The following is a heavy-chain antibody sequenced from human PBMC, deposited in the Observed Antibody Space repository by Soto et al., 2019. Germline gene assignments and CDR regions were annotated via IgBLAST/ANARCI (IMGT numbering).Heavy chain of an antibody. CDR3: ARARYCSGGSCYLIDY. J-gene: IGHJ4*02. Sequence: QVQLQESGPGLVKPSQTLSLTCTVSGGSISSGDYYWSWIRQPPGKGLEWIGYIYYSGSTYYNPSLKSRVTISVDTSKNQFSLKLSSVTAADTAVYYCARARYCSGGSCYLIDYWGQGTLVTVSS. CDR2: IYYSGST. D-gene: IGHD2-15*01. V-gene: IGHV4-30-4*01. CDR1: GGSISSGDYY.